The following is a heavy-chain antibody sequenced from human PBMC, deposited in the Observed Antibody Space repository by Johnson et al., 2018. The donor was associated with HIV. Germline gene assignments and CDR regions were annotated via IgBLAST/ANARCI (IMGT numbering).Heavy chain of an antibody. Sequence: VQLVESGGGLVQPGGSLRLSCAASGFTFSSYWMSWVRQAPGKGLEWVANIKQDGSEKYNVDSVKGRFIISRDNAKNSLYLQMNSLRAEDTAVYYCARAVYILAGPDAFDIWGQGTMVTVSS. D-gene: IGHD3-9*01. V-gene: IGHV3-7*04. CDR1: GFTFSSYW. CDR3: ARAVYILAGPDAFDI. CDR2: IKQDGSEK. J-gene: IGHJ3*02.